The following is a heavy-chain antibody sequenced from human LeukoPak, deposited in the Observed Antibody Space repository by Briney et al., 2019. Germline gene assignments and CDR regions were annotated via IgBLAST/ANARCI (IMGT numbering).Heavy chain of an antibody. V-gene: IGHV1-18*04. J-gene: IGHJ3*02. Sequence: ASVKVSCKASGYTFTTYHMHWVRQAPGQGLEWMGWINPNNGNTNYVQKLQGRVTMTTDTSTSTAYMELRSLRSDDTAVYYCARVGYDSSGRHRYAFDIWGQGTMVTVSS. CDR2: INPNNGNT. CDR1: GYTFTTYH. D-gene: IGHD3-22*01. CDR3: ARVGYDSSGRHRYAFDI.